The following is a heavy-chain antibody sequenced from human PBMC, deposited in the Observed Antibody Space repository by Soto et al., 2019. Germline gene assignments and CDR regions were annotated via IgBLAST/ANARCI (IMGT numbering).Heavy chain of an antibody. CDR1: GFTFSSYA. J-gene: IGHJ5*02. CDR2: ISGSGGST. V-gene: IGHV3-23*01. D-gene: IGHD3-22*01. CDR3: TKDYLNDSSGYYSWFYP. Sequence: EVQLLESGGGLVQPGGSLRLSCAASGFTFSSYAMSWVRQAPGKGLEWVSAISGSGGSTYYADSVTGQFTISRDNSKNTLYLQRNSLSAEDTAVYYCTKDYLNDSSGYYSWFYPWGQGTLVTVSA.